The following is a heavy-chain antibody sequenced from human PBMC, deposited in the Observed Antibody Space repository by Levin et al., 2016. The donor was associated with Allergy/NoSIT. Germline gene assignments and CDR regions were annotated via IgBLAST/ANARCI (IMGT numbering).Heavy chain of an antibody. D-gene: IGHD2/OR15-2a*01. CDR1: GYTFTGYF. Sequence: ASVKVSCKASGYTFTGYFMHWVRQAPGQGLEWMGWINPHSGDTKYSQKFQGRVSMTRDTSISTAYLELSSLRSDDTAVYYCARAIQSEYAGDWGQGSLVTVSS. V-gene: IGHV1-2*02. J-gene: IGHJ4*02. CDR3: ARAIQSEYAGD. CDR2: INPHSGDT.